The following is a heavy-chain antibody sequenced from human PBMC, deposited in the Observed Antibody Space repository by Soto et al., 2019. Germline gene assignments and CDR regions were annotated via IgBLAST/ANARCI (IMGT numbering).Heavy chain of an antibody. D-gene: IGHD2-15*01. CDR2: IWYEGSNK. CDR1: GSILNEYG. CDR3: ARWGCSGSNCNLNQRSFDL. J-gene: IGHJ4*02. V-gene: IGHV3-33*01. Sequence: QVQLVESGGGVVQPGRSLRLSCAASGSILNEYGSHGVGQAPGRGRGGVAVIWYEGSNKYYADSVRGRFTFSRDNSRNTMSLQMNSLRVEDTAIYYCARWGCSGSNCNLNQRSFDLWGQGTLVTVSS.